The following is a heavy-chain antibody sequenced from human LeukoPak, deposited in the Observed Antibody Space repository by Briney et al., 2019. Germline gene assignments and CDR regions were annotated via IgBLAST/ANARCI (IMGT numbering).Heavy chain of an antibody. Sequence: SETLSLTCTVSGGSISSGDYYWSWIRQPPGKGLEWIGYIYYSGSTYYNPSLKSRVTISVDTSKNQFSLKLSSVTAADTAVYYCARSRYCSGGSCYSKVDYFDYWGQGALVAVSS. CDR1: GGSISSGDYY. CDR3: ARSRYCSGGSCYSKVDYFDY. V-gene: IGHV4-30-4*01. CDR2: IYYSGST. D-gene: IGHD2-15*01. J-gene: IGHJ4*02.